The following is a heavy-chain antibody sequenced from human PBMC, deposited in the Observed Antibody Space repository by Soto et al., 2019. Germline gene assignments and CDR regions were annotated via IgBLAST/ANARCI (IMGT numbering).Heavy chain of an antibody. V-gene: IGHV3-30-3*01. D-gene: IGHD2-15*01. Sequence: GGSLRLSCAASGFTFSSYAMHRVSQAPGKGLEWVAVISYDGSNKYYADSVKGRFTISRDNSKNTLYLQMNSLRAEDTAVYYCARMASFYCSGGSCYPTYGMDVWGQGTTVTVSS. CDR2: ISYDGSNK. J-gene: IGHJ6*02. CDR1: GFTFSSYA. CDR3: ARMASFYCSGGSCYPTYGMDV.